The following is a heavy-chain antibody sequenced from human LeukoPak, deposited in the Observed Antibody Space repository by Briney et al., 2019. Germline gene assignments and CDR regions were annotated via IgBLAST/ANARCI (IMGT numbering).Heavy chain of an antibody. CDR3: ARDDYGDFHFDY. CDR2: ISSSSSYI. V-gene: IGHV3-21*01. D-gene: IGHD4-17*01. CDR1: GFTFRSYS. J-gene: IGHJ4*02. Sequence: GGSLRLSCAASGFTFRSYSMNWVRQAPGKGLEWVSSISSSSSYIYYADSVKGRFTIPRDNAKNSLYLQMNSLRAEDTAVYYCARDDYGDFHFDYWGQGTLVTVSP.